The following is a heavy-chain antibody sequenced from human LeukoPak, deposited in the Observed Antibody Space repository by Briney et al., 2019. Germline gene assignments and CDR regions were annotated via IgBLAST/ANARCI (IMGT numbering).Heavy chain of an antibody. CDR2: IYYSGST. CDR3: ARGDGYYGSAWYDY. V-gene: IGHV4-39*01. D-gene: IGHD3-10*01. CDR1: GGSISSSSYY. Sequence: SETLSLTCTVSGGSISSSSYYWGWIRQPPGKGLEWIGSIYYSGSTYYNPSLKSRVTISVDTSKNQFSLKLSSVTAADTAVYYCARGDGYYGSAWYDYWGQGALVTVSS. J-gene: IGHJ4*02.